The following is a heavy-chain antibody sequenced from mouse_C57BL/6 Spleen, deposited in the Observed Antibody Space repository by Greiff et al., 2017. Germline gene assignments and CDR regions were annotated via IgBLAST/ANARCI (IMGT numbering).Heavy chain of an antibody. V-gene: IGHV1-81*01. CDR1: GYTFTSYG. CDR3: ARGWSYYDYDGRVDD. D-gene: IGHD2-4*01. CDR2: IYPRSGNT. Sequence: QVHVKQSGAELARPGASVKLSCKASGYTFTSYGISWVKQRTGQGLEWIGEIYPRSGNTYYNEKFKGKATLTADKSSSTAYMELRSLTSEDSAVYFCARGWSYYDYDGRVDDWGQGTTLTVSS. J-gene: IGHJ2*01.